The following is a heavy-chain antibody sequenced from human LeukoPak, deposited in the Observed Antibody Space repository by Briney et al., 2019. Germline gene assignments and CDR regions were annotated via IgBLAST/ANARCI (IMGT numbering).Heavy chain of an antibody. V-gene: IGHV4-59*08. CDR3: ARHPPRGESGWSFDL. J-gene: IGHJ4*02. D-gene: IGHD6-19*01. CDR2: IHRSGGP. CDR1: GSSITDYY. Sequence: SETLSLTCTVSGSSITDYYLSWIRQPPGKSLEWIGYIHRSGGPKYNPSLESRVTVSVDTSKSQFSLKLTSMTAADTGVYYCARHPPRGESGWSFDLWGQGILVTVLS.